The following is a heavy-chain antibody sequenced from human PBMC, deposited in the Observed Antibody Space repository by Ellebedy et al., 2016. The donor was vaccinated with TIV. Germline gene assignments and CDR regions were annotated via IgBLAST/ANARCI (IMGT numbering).Heavy chain of an antibody. CDR3: ARAGRKGYYYGMDV. J-gene: IGHJ6*02. CDR2: INHSGST. CDR1: GGSFSGYY. D-gene: IGHD2-15*01. Sequence: SETLSLTCAVYGGSFSGYYWSWIRQPPGKGLEWIGEINHSGSTNYNPSLKSRVTISVDTSKNQFSLKLSSVTAADTAVYYCARAGRKGYYYGMDVWGQGTTVTVSS. V-gene: IGHV4-34*01.